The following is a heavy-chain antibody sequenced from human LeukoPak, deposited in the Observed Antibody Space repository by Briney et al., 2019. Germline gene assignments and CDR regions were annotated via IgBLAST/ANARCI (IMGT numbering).Heavy chain of an antibody. V-gene: IGHV1-69*04. Sequence: SVKVSCKASGGTFSSYAISWVRQAPGQGLEWMGRIIPILGIANYAQKFQGRVTITADKSTSTAYMELSSLRSEDTAVYYCARTYCSGGSCSRANYFDCWGQGTLVTVSS. J-gene: IGHJ4*02. D-gene: IGHD2-15*01. CDR3: ARTYCSGGSCSRANYFDC. CDR2: IIPILGIA. CDR1: GGTFSSYA.